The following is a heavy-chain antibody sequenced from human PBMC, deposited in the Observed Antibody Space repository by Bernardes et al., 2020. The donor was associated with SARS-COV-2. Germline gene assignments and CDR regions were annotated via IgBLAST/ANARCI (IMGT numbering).Heavy chain of an antibody. Sequence: GGSLRLSCAASGFTVSSNYMSWVRQAPGKGLEWVSVIYSGGSTYYADSVKGRFTISRHNSKNTLYLQMNSLRAEDTAVYYCARYRSGSNYYYYYGMDVWGQGTTVTVSS. CDR1: GFTVSSNY. J-gene: IGHJ6*02. V-gene: IGHV3-53*04. D-gene: IGHD1-26*01. CDR2: IYSGGST. CDR3: ARYRSGSNYYYYYGMDV.